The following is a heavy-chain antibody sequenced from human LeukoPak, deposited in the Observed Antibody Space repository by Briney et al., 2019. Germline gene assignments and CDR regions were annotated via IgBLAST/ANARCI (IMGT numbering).Heavy chain of an antibody. CDR1: GFTVSSYH. CDR3: ARLAYTYAYFDS. CDR2: IYSGGST. V-gene: IGHV3-53*01. D-gene: IGHD5-18*01. J-gene: IGHJ4*02. Sequence: GGSLRLSCAASGFTVSSYHMTWVRQAPGKGLEWVSVIYSGGSTSYADSLKGRLTISRANSKNTLHLQMNSLRAEDTAVYYCARLAYTYAYFDSGGQGTLVSVSS.